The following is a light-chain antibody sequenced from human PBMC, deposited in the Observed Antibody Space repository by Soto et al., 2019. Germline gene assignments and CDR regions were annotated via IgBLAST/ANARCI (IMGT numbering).Light chain of an antibody. Sequence: DIQLTQSPSFLSASVGDRITITCRASHDIRSYLAWYQQKPAKAPKLLIYGASTLQSGVPSRFSGSGSGTEFTLIISSLQPEDFASYYCQQLDRYPFTFGGGTKVEI. CDR2: GAS. V-gene: IGKV1-9*01. CDR3: QQLDRYPFT. J-gene: IGKJ4*01. CDR1: HDIRSY.